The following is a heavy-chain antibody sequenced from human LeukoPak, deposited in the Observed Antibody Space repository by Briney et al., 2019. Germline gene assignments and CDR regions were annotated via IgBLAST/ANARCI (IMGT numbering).Heavy chain of an antibody. V-gene: IGHV4-59*01. CDR3: ARSYQPLLSPFDY. D-gene: IGHD2-2*01. Sequence: SETLSLTCTVSGGSISSYYWSWIRQPPGKGLEWIGYIYYSGSTNYNPSLKSRVTISVDTSKNQFSLKLSSVTAADTAVYYCARSYQPLLSPFDYWDQGTLVTVSS. J-gene: IGHJ4*02. CDR2: IYYSGST. CDR1: GGSISSYY.